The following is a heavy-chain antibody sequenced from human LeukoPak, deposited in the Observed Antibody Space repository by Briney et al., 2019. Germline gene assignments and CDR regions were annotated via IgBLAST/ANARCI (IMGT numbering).Heavy chain of an antibody. CDR2: FDPEDGET. Sequence: ASVKVSCKVSGYTLTELSMHWVRQAPGKGLEWMGGFDPEDGETIYAQKFQGRVTMTEDTSTDTAYMELSSLRSEDTAVYYCATGVVPAAIPSDAEYFQHWGQGTLVTVSS. CDR1: GYTLTELS. CDR3: ATGVVPAAIPSDAEYFQH. J-gene: IGHJ1*01. D-gene: IGHD2-2*02. V-gene: IGHV1-24*01.